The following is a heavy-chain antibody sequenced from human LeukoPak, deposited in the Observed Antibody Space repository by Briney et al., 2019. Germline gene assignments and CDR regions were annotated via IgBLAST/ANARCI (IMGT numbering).Heavy chain of an antibody. D-gene: IGHD3-22*01. Sequence: SETLSLTCTVPGGSISSYYWSWIRQPAGKGLEWIGRIYTSGSTNYNPSLKSRVTMSVDTSKNQFSLKLSSVTAADTAVYYCAREGDAYYYDSSGPYYFDYWGQGTLVTVSS. CDR2: IYTSGST. CDR3: AREGDAYYYDSSGPYYFDY. V-gene: IGHV4-4*07. CDR1: GGSISSYY. J-gene: IGHJ4*02.